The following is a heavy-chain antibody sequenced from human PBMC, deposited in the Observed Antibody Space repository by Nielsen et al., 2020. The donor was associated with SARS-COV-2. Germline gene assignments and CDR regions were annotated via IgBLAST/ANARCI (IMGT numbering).Heavy chain of an antibody. CDR3: ARGVTTVTMRFDY. D-gene: IGHD4-17*01. J-gene: IGHJ4*02. Sequence: VRQMPGKGLEWIGYIYYSGSTNYNPSLKSRVTISVDTSKNQFSLKLSSVTAADTAVYYCARGVTTVTMRFDYWGQGTLVTVSS. CDR2: IYYSGST. V-gene: IGHV4-59*01.